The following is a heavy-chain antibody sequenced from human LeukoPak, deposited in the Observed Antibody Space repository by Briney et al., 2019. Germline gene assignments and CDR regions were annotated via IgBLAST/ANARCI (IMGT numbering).Heavy chain of an antibody. D-gene: IGHD1-14*01. J-gene: IGHJ5*01. V-gene: IGHV3-30*04. CDR1: GYTFSYYF. CDR3: ARVRAYPYNSSPRHWFNS. Sequence: GRSLRLSCEGSGYTFSYYFMYWVRQAPGKELEWVAAISDDGTNEHYADSVKGRFTISRDNSKNSLYLQMNRLRSEDTAVYYCARVRAYPYNSSPRHWFNSWGQGTLVTVSS. CDR2: ISDDGTNE.